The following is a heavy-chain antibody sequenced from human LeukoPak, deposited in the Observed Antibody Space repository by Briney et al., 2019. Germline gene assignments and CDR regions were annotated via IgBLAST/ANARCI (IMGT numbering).Heavy chain of an antibody. CDR1: GGSFSGYY. CDR3: ARAGVGWLHPSRPRTRPDTNLRKTSALDY. Sequence: KPSETLSLTCAVYGGSFSGYYWSWIRQPPGKGLEWIGEINHSGSTNYNPSLKSRVTISVDTSKNQFSLKLSSVTAADTAVYYCARAGVGWLHPSRPRTRPDTNLRKTSALDYWGQGTLVTVSS. V-gene: IGHV4-34*01. CDR2: INHSGST. D-gene: IGHD6-19*01. J-gene: IGHJ4*02.